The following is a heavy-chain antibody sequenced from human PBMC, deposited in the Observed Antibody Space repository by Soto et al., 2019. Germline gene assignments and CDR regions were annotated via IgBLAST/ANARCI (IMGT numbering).Heavy chain of an antibody. CDR2: IYYSGST. J-gene: IGHJ4*02. V-gene: IGHV4-59*01. CDR3: AGGGGLPRYY. D-gene: IGHD5-12*01. Sequence: SETLSLTCTVSGGSISSYYWSWIRQPPGKGLEWIGYIYYSGSTNYNPSLKSRVTISVDTSKNQFSLKLSSVTAADTAVYYCAGGGGLPRYYWGQGTLVTVPS. CDR1: GGSISSYY.